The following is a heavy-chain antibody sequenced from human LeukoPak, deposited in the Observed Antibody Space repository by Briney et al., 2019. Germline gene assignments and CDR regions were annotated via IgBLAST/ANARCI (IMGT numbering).Heavy chain of an antibody. J-gene: IGHJ4*02. CDR2: IRYDGSNT. D-gene: IGHD2-2*01. CDR3: ASQGSSVTLDY. Sequence: GGSLRLSCAASGFTFSSYAMHWVRQAPGKGLEWVTFIRYDGSNTYYADSVKGRFTISRDNSKNTLYLQMNSLRAEDTAVYYCASQGSSVTLDYWGQGTLVTVSS. V-gene: IGHV3-30*02. CDR1: GFTFSSYA.